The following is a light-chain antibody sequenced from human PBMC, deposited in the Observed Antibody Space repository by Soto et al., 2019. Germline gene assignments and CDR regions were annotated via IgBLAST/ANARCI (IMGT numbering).Light chain of an antibody. CDR2: DAS. V-gene: IGKV3-11*01. CDR1: QSVSSY. Sequence: EIVLTQSPATLSLSPGERATLSCRASQSVSSYLAWYQQKPGQAPRLLIYDASNRATGIPARFSGSGSGTDFTLTISSLEPEDFAVYYCKQGSNWPGFGGGTKVEIK. CDR3: KQGSNWPG. J-gene: IGKJ4*02.